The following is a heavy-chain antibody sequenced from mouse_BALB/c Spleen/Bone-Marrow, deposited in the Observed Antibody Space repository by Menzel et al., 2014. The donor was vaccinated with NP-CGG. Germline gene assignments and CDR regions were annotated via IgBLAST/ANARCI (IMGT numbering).Heavy chain of an antibody. Sequence: EVKLVESGGGLVQPGGSLRLSCATSGFTFTDYYMSWVRQPPGKALEWLGFIRNKANGYTTEYSASVKGRFTISRDNSQSILYLQMNTLRAEDSATYYCARIGXXXXXXAMDYWGQGTSVTVSS. CDR3: ARIGXXXXXXAMDY. CDR2: IRNKANGYTT. V-gene: IGHV7-3*02. CDR1: GFTFTDYY. J-gene: IGHJ4*01.